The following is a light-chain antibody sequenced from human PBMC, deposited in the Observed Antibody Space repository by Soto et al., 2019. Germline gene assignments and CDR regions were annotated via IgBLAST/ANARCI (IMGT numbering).Light chain of an antibody. V-gene: IGKV3-20*01. CDR1: QFLSSSY. CDR3: QQQGT. Sequence: EIVLTQSPGTLSLSPGERATLSCRASQFLSSSYVVWYQQKPGQAPRLLIYAASRRATGIPDRFSCSGSATEYTLTISRLEPEDFSVYYCQQQGTFGQGTRLEIK. CDR2: AAS. J-gene: IGKJ2*01.